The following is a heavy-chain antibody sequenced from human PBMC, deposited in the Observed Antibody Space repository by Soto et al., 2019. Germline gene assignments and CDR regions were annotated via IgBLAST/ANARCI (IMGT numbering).Heavy chain of an antibody. Sequence: EVQLLESGGGLVQPGGSLTLSCAASGFTFSNYAMSWVRQAPGKGLEWVSGISGRGSTNYADSVKGRFTISRDNSKNTLYLQMNSLRAEDTAVYYCARGDSTDCSNGVCSFFYNHDMDVWGQGTTVTVSS. J-gene: IGHJ6*02. V-gene: IGHV3-23*01. D-gene: IGHD2-8*01. CDR1: GFTFSNYA. CDR2: ISGRGST. CDR3: ARGDSTDCSNGVCSFFYNHDMDV.